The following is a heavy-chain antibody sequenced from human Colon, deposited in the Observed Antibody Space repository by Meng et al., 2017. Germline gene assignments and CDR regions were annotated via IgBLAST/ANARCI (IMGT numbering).Heavy chain of an antibody. J-gene: IGHJ4*02. Sequence: VQVVQSGAEVKKAGASVNVSCKAPGYIFSDYYIHWVRQAPGQGLEWLGRINPNSGGTHSAQKFQGRLTMTRDTSISTAYMELSRLRSDDTAVYYCARENGGSDDYGGNFDYWGQGTLVTVSS. CDR1: GYIFSDYY. D-gene: IGHD4-23*01. CDR3: ARENGGSDDYGGNFDY. V-gene: IGHV1-2*06. CDR2: INPNSGGT.